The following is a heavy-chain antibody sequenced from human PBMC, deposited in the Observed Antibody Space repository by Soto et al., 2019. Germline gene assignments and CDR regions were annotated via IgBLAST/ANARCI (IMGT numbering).Heavy chain of an antibody. J-gene: IGHJ4*02. Sequence: ASVKVSCKASGYTFIKYGIAWVRQAPGQGLEWMGWISPYDDKTIYAQTFQGRVTLTADRSTRTVYLDLRSLKSNDTAVYYCARGGNYGLDYWGQG. V-gene: IGHV1-18*01. CDR1: GYTFIKYG. CDR3: ARGGNYGLDY. CDR2: ISPYDDKT. D-gene: IGHD3-10*01.